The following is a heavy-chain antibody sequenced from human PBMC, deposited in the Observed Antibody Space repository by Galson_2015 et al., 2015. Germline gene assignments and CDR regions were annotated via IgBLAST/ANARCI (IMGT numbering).Heavy chain of an antibody. J-gene: IGHJ3*02. CDR2: ISSSSSYI. V-gene: IGHV3-21*01. CDR3: ARDKKPRGFREGVPMLRGEPQVDAFDI. Sequence: SLRLSCAASGFTFSSYSINWVRQAPGKGLEWVSSISSSSSYIYYADSVKGRFTISRDNAKNSLYLQMNSLRAEDTAVYYCARDKKPRGFREGVPMLRGEPQVDAFDIWGLGTKITVSS. D-gene: IGHD3-10*01. CDR1: GFTFSSYS.